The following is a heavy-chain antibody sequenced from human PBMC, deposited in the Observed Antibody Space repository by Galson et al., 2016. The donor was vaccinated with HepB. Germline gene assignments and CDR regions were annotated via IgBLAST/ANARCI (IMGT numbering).Heavy chain of an antibody. Sequence: SVKVSCKASGYIFTRNGISWVRQAPGQGLEWLGWISTNSGSTNYAQKVQDRITMTTDTSTRTVYMELRSLTSDDTAAYYCARDANWNLDYWGQGTLVTVSS. J-gene: IGHJ4*02. CDR2: ISTNSGST. CDR1: GYIFTRNG. D-gene: IGHD1-1*01. CDR3: ARDANWNLDY. V-gene: IGHV1-18*01.